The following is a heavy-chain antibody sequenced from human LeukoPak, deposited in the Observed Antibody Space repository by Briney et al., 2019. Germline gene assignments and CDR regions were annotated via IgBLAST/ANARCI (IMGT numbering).Heavy chain of an antibody. CDR3: ATPSAGDYGEQGRFDP. D-gene: IGHD4-17*01. J-gene: IGHJ5*02. CDR2: ISGSGGST. V-gene: IGHV3-23*01. CDR1: GFTFSSYD. Sequence: GGSLRLSCAACGFTFSSYDMHWVRQATGKGLEWVSAISGSGGSTYYAGSVKGRFTISRDNSKNTLYLQMNSLRAEGTAVYYCATPSAGDYGEQGRFDPWGQGTLVTVSS.